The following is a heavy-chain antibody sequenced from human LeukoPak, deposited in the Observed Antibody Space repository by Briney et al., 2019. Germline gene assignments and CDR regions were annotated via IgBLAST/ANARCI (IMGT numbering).Heavy chain of an antibody. J-gene: IGHJ4*02. Sequence: ASVKVSCKASGYTFTGYYVHWVRQAPGQGLEWMGWMNPKSGGTNYAQKFQGRVTMTRDTSISTAYVEVIRLRSDDTAVYYCARSPHILTGEKFEYWGQGTRVTVSS. CDR3: ARSPHILTGEKFEY. CDR1: GYTFTGYY. CDR2: MNPKSGGT. D-gene: IGHD3-9*01. V-gene: IGHV1-2*02.